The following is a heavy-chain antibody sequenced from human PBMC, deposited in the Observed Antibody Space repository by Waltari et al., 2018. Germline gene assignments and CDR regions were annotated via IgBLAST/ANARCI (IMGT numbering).Heavy chain of an antibody. V-gene: IGHV4-4*02. CDR3: ARDRGRGIYLDS. D-gene: IGHD2-15*01. CDR1: VHSISSNSW. CDR2: VHRTGRT. J-gene: IGHJ4*02. Sequence: QVKLQESGPGLVTPSETLSLTCHVYVDSVHSISSNSWWSWVRQSPGKGLGWIGQVHRTGRTNYSPSFEGRVTVSIDTSNNQFSLKMAFATAADTALYYCARDRGRGIYLDSWGQGTLVTVSP.